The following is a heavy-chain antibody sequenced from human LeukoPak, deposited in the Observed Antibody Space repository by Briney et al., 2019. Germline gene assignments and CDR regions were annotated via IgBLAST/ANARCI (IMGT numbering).Heavy chain of an antibody. Sequence: SVKVSCKASGATFSNYVINWVRQAPGQGLEWMGGFTPIFGTTNYAQKFRGRLTITADDSTSTAYLELSSLRSEDTAIYYCVTPSYDYDSSAYWLGRFDNWGQGTLVTVSS. D-gene: IGHD3-22*01. J-gene: IGHJ4*02. CDR3: VTPSYDYDSSAYWLGRFDN. CDR2: FTPIFGTT. V-gene: IGHV1-69*13. CDR1: GATFSNYV.